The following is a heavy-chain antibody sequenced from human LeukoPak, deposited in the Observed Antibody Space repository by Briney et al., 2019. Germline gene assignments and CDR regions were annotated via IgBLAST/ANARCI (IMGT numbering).Heavy chain of an antibody. CDR3: AKAGSTLRTYDWLDP. V-gene: IGHV3-23*01. Sequence: GGSLRLSCAASGFTFGIYAMSWVRQAPGKGLEWVSGISGSGGSTYYADSVRGRFTISRDNSKNTLYLQMNSLRAEDTAVYYCAKAGSTLRTYDWLDPWGQGTLVTVSS. J-gene: IGHJ5*02. CDR2: ISGSGGST. D-gene: IGHD1-14*01. CDR1: GFTFGIYA.